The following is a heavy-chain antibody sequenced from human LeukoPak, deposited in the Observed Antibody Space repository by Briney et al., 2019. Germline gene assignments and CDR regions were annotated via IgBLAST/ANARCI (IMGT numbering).Heavy chain of an antibody. CDR2: ISSNGATT. Sequence: GGSLRLSCAASGFTFSSYAMHWVRQAPGKGLEYVSAISSNGATTYYADSVKGRFTISRDNSKNTLYFQMSSLRPEDTAVYYCVKIVMAGGYFDYWGQGTLVTVSS. CDR1: GFTFSSYA. D-gene: IGHD3-16*01. V-gene: IGHV3-64*05. CDR3: VKIVMAGGYFDY. J-gene: IGHJ4*02.